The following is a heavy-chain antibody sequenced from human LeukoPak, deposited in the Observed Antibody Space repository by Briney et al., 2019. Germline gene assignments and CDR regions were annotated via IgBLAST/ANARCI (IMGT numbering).Heavy chain of an antibody. CDR3: ARGDSEPGTYYDFWSGYPNWFDP. D-gene: IGHD3-3*01. CDR2: ISGSGGST. CDR1: GFTFSSYA. J-gene: IGHJ5*02. V-gene: IGHV3-23*01. Sequence: ASGFTFSSYAMSWVRQAPGKGLEWVSAISGSGGSTYYADSVKGRFTISRDNAKNSLYLQMNSLRAEDTAVYYCARGDSEPGTYYDFWSGYPNWFDPWGQGTLVTVSS.